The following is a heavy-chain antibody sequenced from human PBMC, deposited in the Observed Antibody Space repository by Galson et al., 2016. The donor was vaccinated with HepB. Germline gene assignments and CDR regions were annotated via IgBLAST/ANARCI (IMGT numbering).Heavy chain of an antibody. D-gene: IGHD1-26*01. Sequence: SLRLSCAASGFTFRDYGMHWVRQAPGKGLEWVAVIRFDGSDKYYADSVKGRFIVSRDNSKNTVYLHMNSLRAEDTALYYCAKVAVGPTGYSYGLDVWGHGTTVTVSS. J-gene: IGHJ6*02. CDR3: AKVAVGPTGYSYGLDV. CDR2: IRFDGSDK. CDR1: GFTFRDYG. V-gene: IGHV3-33*06.